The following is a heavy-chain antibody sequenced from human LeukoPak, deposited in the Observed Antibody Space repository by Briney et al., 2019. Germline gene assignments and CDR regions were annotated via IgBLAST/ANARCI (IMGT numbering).Heavy chain of an antibody. D-gene: IGHD6-19*01. Sequence: GASVKVSCKVSGYTHTELSMHWVRQAPGKGLEWMGGFDPGDGETIYAQKFQGRVTMTEDTSTDTAYMELSSLRSEDTAVYYCATDWLVDGRARILAVSDWGQGTLVTVSS. CDR3: ATDWLVDGRARILAVSD. J-gene: IGHJ4*02. CDR1: GYTHTELS. CDR2: FDPGDGET. V-gene: IGHV1-24*01.